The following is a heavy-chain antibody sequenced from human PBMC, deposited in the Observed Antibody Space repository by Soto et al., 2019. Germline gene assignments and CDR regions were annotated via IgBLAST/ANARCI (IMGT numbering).Heavy chain of an antibody. J-gene: IGHJ4*02. CDR3: ARASSRWGSEAAY. D-gene: IGHD3-16*01. V-gene: IGHV3-53*01. CDR1: VLTVSGNY. Sequence: EVQLGEYGGGQIRHGGALTLSCAASVLTVSGNYMGWVRQVPGKGLEWVSSIYSDGTTIDADSVKGRFTIFRDSSHNTLYLQMNNIRPEDTAMDPCARASSRWGSEAAYWGQGTLVSVSS. CDR2: IYSDGTT.